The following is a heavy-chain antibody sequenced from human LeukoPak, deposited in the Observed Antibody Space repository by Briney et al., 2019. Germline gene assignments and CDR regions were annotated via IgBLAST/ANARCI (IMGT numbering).Heavy chain of an antibody. CDR1: GFTFSTYW. Sequence: PGGSLILCCAASGFTFSTYWMHWVRQAPGKGLVWVSRINSDGSRTTYADSVKGRFTISRDNAKNTLYLQMNSLRTEDTAVYYCARPETQYSSGLDGFHIWGQGTMVTVSS. CDR2: INSDGSRT. V-gene: IGHV3-74*01. D-gene: IGHD6-19*01. CDR3: ARPETQYSSGLDGFHI. J-gene: IGHJ3*02.